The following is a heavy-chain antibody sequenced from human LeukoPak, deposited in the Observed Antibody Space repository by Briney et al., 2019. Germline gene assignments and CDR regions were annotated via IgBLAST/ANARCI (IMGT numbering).Heavy chain of an antibody. CDR1: GFTFSSYG. V-gene: IGHV3-30*02. D-gene: IGHD2-2*01. CDR3: AKVPGYCSSTSCRMPDYYYYMDV. CDR2: IRYDGSNK. Sequence: GGSLRLSCAASGFTFSSYGMHWVRQAPGKGLEWVAFIRYDGSNKYYADSVKGRFTISRDNSKNTLYLQMNSLRAEDTAVYYCAKVPGYCSSTSCRMPDYYYYMDVWGKGTTVTVSS. J-gene: IGHJ6*03.